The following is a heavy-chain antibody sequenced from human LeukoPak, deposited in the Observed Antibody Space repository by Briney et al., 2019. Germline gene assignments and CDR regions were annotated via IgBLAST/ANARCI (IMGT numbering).Heavy chain of an antibody. D-gene: IGHD2-15*01. CDR1: GFTFSSYG. V-gene: IGHV3-33*01. CDR3: ARGGGGGDV. J-gene: IGHJ6*02. Sequence: PGGSLRLSCAASGFTFSSYGMHWVRQAPGKGLEWVAVIWYDGSNKYYADSVKGRFTISRDNAKNSLYLQMNSLRVEDTAIYFCARGGGGGDVWGQGTTVIVSS. CDR2: IWYDGSNK.